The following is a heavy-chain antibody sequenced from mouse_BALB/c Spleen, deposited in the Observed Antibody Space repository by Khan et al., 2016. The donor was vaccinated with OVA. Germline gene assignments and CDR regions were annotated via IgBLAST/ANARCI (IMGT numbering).Heavy chain of an antibody. J-gene: IGHJ3*01. V-gene: IGHV5-6*01. CDR2: ISSDGDYT. CDR1: GFTFSSYS. CDR3: ASHLTGSFAY. Sequence: EVELVESGGDLVKPGGSLKLSCTASGFTFSSYSMSWVRQTPDKRLEWVATISSDGDYTYFPGSVKGRFTISRDNAKNTLNLQMSSLKSEDTALYYCASHLTGSFAYWGQGTLVTVSA. D-gene: IGHD4-1*01.